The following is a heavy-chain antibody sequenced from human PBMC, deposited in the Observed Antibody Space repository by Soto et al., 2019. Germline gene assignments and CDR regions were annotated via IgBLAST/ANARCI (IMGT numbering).Heavy chain of an antibody. V-gene: IGHV3-23*01. J-gene: IGHJ4*02. D-gene: IGHD6-19*01. Sequence: AGSLRLSCAVSGFTLSTNDMSWARQAPGKGLEWVSTVSVIGDNTYYADSVKGRFTISRENSKSTLYLQMNSLRAEDTAVYYCAKGGWLDDWGQGTLVTVYS. CDR1: GFTLSTND. CDR2: VSVIGDNT. CDR3: AKGGWLDD.